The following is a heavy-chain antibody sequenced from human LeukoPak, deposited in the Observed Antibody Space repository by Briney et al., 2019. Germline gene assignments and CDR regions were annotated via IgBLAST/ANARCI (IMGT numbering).Heavy chain of an antibody. CDR3: ARDSSGYSSPWYFDL. CDR2: IYSGGST. CDR1: GFTVSINY. Sequence: GGSLRLSCAASGFTVSINYMSWVRQAPGKGLEWVAIIYSGGSTYYADSVKGRFAISRDISKNTLYLQMNSLRAEDTAVYYCARDSSGYSSPWYFDLWGRGTLVTVSS. J-gene: IGHJ2*01. D-gene: IGHD3-22*01. V-gene: IGHV3-53*01.